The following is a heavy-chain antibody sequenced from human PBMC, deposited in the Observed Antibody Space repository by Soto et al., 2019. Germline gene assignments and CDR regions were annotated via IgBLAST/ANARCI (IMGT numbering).Heavy chain of an antibody. CDR1: GGSISSYY. D-gene: IGHD1-1*01. Sequence: PSETLSLTCTVSGGSISSYYWNWIRQPPGKGLEWIGYISYSGSTNYNPSLKSRVTISVDTSKNQFSLKLSSVTAADTAVYYCAREGTYKNYYYGMDVWGQGTTVTVSS. V-gene: IGHV4-59*01. CDR3: AREGTYKNYYYGMDV. CDR2: ISYSGST. J-gene: IGHJ6*02.